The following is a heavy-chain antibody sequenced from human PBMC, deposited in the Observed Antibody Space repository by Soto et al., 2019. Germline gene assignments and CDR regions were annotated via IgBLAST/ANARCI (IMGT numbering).Heavy chain of an antibody. Sequence: EVQLVESGGGLVKPGGSLRLSCAASGFTFSSYSMNWVRQAPGKGLEWVSSISSSSSYIYYADSVKGRFTISRDNAKNSLYLQMNSLRAEDTAVYYCARDSNYGSVPYFDYWGQGTLVTVSS. J-gene: IGHJ4*02. CDR2: ISSSSSYI. D-gene: IGHD4-4*01. CDR1: GFTFSSYS. CDR3: ARDSNYGSVPYFDY. V-gene: IGHV3-21*01.